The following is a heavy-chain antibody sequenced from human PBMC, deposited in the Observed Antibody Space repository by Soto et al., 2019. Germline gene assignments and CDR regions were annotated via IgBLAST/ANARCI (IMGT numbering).Heavy chain of an antibody. CDR1: GFSFSSYA. D-gene: IGHD3-3*01. V-gene: IGHV3-23*01. CDR2: ISGSGGSA. CDR3: AKVGSYDFLSGCAINFNWFDP. J-gene: IGHJ5*02. Sequence: EVQLLESGGGLVQPGGSLRLSCVASGFSFSSYAMSWVRQAPGKGLEWVSGISGSGGSAFHADSVRGRFTVSRDNPNNTLYLQMNSLRAEDTAIYYCAKVGSYDFLSGCAINFNWFDPWSRGTLVTVSS.